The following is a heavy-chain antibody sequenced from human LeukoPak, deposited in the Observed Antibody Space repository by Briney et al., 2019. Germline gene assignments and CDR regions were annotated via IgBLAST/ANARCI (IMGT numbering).Heavy chain of an antibody. J-gene: IGHJ4*02. CDR1: GFTFSSYA. CDR3: AKATLRIAVGDPDY. Sequence: GGSLRLSCAASGFTFSSYAMRWVRQAPGKGLEWVSAISGSGGSTYYADSVKGRFTISRDNSKNTLYLQMNSLRAEDTAVYYCAKATLRIAVGDPDYWGQGTLVTVSS. CDR2: ISGSGGST. V-gene: IGHV3-23*01. D-gene: IGHD6-19*01.